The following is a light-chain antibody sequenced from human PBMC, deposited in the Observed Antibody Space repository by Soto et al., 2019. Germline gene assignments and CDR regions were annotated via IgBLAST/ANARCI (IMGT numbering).Light chain of an antibody. CDR1: NSDVGTFYF. CDR2: DVT. Sequence: QSSLAQPRSVSGSPGQAVTISRTGTNSDVGTFYFVSWYQQYPDKGPKLIIYDVTERPSGVPDRFSGSKSGNTASLTISRLQAEDEADYYCCSYAGSYTYVLGSGTKVTVL. V-gene: IGLV2-11*01. J-gene: IGLJ1*01. CDR3: CSYAGSYTYV.